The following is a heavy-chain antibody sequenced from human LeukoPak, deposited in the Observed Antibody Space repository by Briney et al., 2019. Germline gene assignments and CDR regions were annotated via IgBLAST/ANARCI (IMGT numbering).Heavy chain of an antibody. CDR3: ARVAWNPGYYYMDV. D-gene: IGHD1-1*01. J-gene: IGHJ6*03. Sequence: GGSLRLSCAASGFTVSSNYMNWVRQAPGKGLEWVSSTSSSSSYIYYADSVKGRFTISRGNAKNSLYLQMNSLRAEDTAVHYCARVAWNPGYYYMDVWGKGTTVTVSS. CDR1: GFTVSSNY. V-gene: IGHV3-21*01. CDR2: TSSSSSYI.